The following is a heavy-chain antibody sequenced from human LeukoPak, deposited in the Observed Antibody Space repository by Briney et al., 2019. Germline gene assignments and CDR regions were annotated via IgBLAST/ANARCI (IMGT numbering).Heavy chain of an antibody. V-gene: IGHV4-61*01. CDR1: GGSVSSGSYY. J-gene: IGHJ5*02. CDR3: ASFLMCYYGEPNWFDP. D-gene: IGHD3-10*01. Sequence: KPSETLSLTCSVSGGSVSSGSYYWSWIRQPPGKGLEWIGYIYYSECTNYNPSLKSRVTISVDTSNNQFSLKLSSVNAEHTAMYDHASFLMCYYGEPNWFDPWGQGTLVTVSS. CDR2: IYYSECT.